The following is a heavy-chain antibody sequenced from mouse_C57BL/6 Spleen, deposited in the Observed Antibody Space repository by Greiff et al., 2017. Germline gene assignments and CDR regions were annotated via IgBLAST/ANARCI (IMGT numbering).Heavy chain of an antibody. D-gene: IGHD1-1*01. J-gene: IGHJ3*01. V-gene: IGHV5-17*01. CDR3: ASGYYYGSSYDWFAY. CDR2: ISSGSSTI. Sequence: VMLVESGGGLVKPGGSLKLSCAASGFTFSDYGMHWVRQAPEKGLEWVAYISSGSSTIYYADTVKGRFTISRDNAKNTLFLQMTSLRSEDTAMYYCASGYYYGSSYDWFAYWGQGTLVTVSA. CDR1: GFTFSDYG.